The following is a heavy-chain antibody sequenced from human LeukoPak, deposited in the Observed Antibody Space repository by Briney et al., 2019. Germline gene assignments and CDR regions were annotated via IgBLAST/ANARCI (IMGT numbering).Heavy chain of an antibody. V-gene: IGHV4-59*12. CDR2: VFYSGST. CDR3: ARDTRVHYYDSSGPVDY. J-gene: IGHJ4*02. Sequence: PSETLSLTCTVSGGSISSYYWSWIRQPPGKGLEWIGYVFYSGSTGYNPSLKSRVTISVDTSKNQFSLKLSSVTAADTAVYYCARDTRVHYYDSSGPVDYWGQGTLVTVSS. CDR1: GGSISSYY. D-gene: IGHD3-22*01.